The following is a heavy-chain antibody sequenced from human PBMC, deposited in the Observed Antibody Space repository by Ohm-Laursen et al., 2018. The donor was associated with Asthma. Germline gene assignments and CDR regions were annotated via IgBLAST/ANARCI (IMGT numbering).Heavy chain of an antibody. CDR1: GFTFSNAW. CDR3: TRGPETLGDY. V-gene: IGHV3-49*04. Sequence: SLRLSCTASGFTFSNAWMSWVRQAPGKGLEWVGFIRSKAYGGTTEYAASVKGRFTISRDDSKSIAYLQMNSLKTEDTAVYYCTRGPETLGDYWGQGTLVTVSS. CDR2: IRSKAYGGTT. D-gene: IGHD3-16*01. J-gene: IGHJ4*02.